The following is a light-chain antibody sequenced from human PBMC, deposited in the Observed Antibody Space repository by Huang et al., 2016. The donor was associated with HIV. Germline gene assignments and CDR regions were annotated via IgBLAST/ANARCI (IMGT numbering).Light chain of an antibody. Sequence: IQMTQSPSSVSASVGDRVNIHCRASQSISRWVAWYQHKPGKAPKLLIYATSSLQSGVPSRFSGSGSGTDFTLTITSLQPEDFATYYCQQANNFPITFGQGTRLEIK. V-gene: IGKV1D-12*01. CDR2: ATS. CDR3: QQANNFPIT. CDR1: QSISRW. J-gene: IGKJ5*01.